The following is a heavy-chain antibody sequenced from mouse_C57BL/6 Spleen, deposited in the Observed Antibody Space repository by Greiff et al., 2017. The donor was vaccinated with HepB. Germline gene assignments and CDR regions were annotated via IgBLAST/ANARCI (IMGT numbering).Heavy chain of an antibody. D-gene: IGHD1-1*01. V-gene: IGHV7-3*01. J-gene: IGHJ1*03. CDR3: ARSVANYWYFDV. CDR2: IRNKANGYTT. CDR1: GFTFTDYY. Sequence: EVQGVESGGGLVQPGGSLSLSCAASGFTFTDYYMSWVRQPPGKALEWLGFIRNKANGYTTEYSASVKGRFTISRDNSQSILYLQMNALRAEDSATYYCARSVANYWYFDVWGTGTTVTVSS.